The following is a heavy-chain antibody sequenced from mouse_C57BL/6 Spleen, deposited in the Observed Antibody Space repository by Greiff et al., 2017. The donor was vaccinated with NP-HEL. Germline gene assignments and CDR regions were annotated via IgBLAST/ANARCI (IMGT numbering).Heavy chain of an antibody. Sequence: EVKLMESGGGLVKPGGSLKLSCAASGFTFSDYGMHWVRQAPEKGLEWVAYISSGSSTIYYADTVKGRFTISRDNAKNTLFLQMTSLRSEDTAMYYCARPGLRRSMDYWGQGTSVTVSS. D-gene: IGHD2-4*01. CDR1: GFTFSDYG. V-gene: IGHV5-17*01. J-gene: IGHJ4*01. CDR2: ISSGSSTI. CDR3: ARPGLRRSMDY.